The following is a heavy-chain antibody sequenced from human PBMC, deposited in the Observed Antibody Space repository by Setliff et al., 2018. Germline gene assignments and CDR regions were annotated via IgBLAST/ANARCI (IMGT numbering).Heavy chain of an antibody. V-gene: IGHV4-38-2*01. CDR1: GYSINSDCL. Sequence: SETLSLTCAVSGYSINSDCLWGWIRQPPGKGLEWIGTISHSGSTSYNSSLKSRVTMSVDTSKNQFFLKLSSVTAADTAVYYCVRGFTIFGVVKLERWFDPWGQGTLVTVSS. D-gene: IGHD3-3*01. CDR2: ISHSGST. CDR3: VRGFTIFGVVKLERWFDP. J-gene: IGHJ5*02.